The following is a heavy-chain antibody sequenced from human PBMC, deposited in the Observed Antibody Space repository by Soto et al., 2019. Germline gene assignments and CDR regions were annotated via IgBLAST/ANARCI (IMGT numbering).Heavy chain of an antibody. CDR3: AREWRGCSGGSCYLPNWFDP. V-gene: IGHV4-31*03. J-gene: IGHJ5*02. Sequence: SETLSLTCTVSGGSISSGGYYWSWIRQHPGKGLEWIGYIYYSGSTYYNPSLKSRVTISVDTSKNQLSLKLSSVTAADTAVYYCAREWRGCSGGSCYLPNWFDPWGQGTLVTVSS. CDR1: GGSISSGGYY. CDR2: IYYSGST. D-gene: IGHD2-15*01.